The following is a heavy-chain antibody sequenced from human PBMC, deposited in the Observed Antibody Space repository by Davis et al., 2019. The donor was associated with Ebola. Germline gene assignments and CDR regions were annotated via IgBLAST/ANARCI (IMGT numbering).Heavy chain of an antibody. CDR3: ARGRRWLQPHNWFDP. J-gene: IGHJ5*02. CDR2: ISYDGSNK. V-gene: IGHV3-30*03. D-gene: IGHD5-24*01. Sequence: PGGSLRLSCAASGFTFSSYGMHWVRQAPGKGLEWVAVISYDGSNKYYADSVKGRFTISRDNSKNTLYLQMNSLRAEDTAVYYCARGRRWLQPHNWFDPWGQGTLVTVSS. CDR1: GFTFSSYG.